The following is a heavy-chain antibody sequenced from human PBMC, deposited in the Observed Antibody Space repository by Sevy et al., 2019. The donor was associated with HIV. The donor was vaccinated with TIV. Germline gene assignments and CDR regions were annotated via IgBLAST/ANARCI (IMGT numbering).Heavy chain of an antibody. D-gene: IGHD3-9*01. J-gene: IGHJ6*02. CDR2: IKQDGSEK. Sequence: GGSLRLSCAASGFTFSSYWMSWVRQAPGKGLEWVANIKQDGSEKYYVDSVKGRFTISRDNANNSLYLQMNSLRAEDTAVYYCARVQTYYDILTGYYSYYYYGMDVWGQGTTVTVSS. CDR1: GFTFSSYW. V-gene: IGHV3-7*01. CDR3: ARVQTYYDILTGYYSYYYYGMDV.